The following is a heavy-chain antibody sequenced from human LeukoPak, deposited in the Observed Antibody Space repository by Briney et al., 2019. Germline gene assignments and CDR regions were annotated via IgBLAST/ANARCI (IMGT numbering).Heavy chain of an antibody. CDR3: ATTHYYYYYMDV. V-gene: IGHV4-39*01. CDR1: GGSISSDSSF. D-gene: IGHD4-11*01. J-gene: IGHJ6*03. Sequence: SETLSLTCTVSGGSISSDSSFWGWAWIRQPPGKGLEWIGSIYYSVTPYYNSSLKSRVTISVDTTKNQLSLNLTSLTAADTAVYYCATTHYYYYYMDVWGKGATVTISS. CDR2: IYYSVTP.